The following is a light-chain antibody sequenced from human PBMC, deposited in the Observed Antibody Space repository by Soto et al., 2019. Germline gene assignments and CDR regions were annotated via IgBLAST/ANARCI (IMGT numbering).Light chain of an antibody. Sequence: QSALPQPASVSGSPGQSITISCTGPRSDVGGYNYVSWYQQPSGKAPKLMIYDVSNRPSGVSNRFSGSKSGNTASLTISGLQAEDEADYYCGSYASSSTLYVFGTGTKLTVL. CDR3: GSYASSSTLYV. CDR2: DVS. J-gene: IGLJ1*01. V-gene: IGLV2-14*01. CDR1: RSDVGGYNY.